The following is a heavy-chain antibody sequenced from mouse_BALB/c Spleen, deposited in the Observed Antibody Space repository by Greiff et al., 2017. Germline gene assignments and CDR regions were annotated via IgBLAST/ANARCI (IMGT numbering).Heavy chain of an antibody. CDR3: ARKAYYCNHLYAMDY. CDR2: ISTYYGNT. Sequence: VQLQQSGPELVRPGVSVKISCKGSGYTFTDYAMHWVKQSHAKSLEWIGVISTYYGNTNYNQKFKGKATMTVDKSSSTAYMELARLTSEDSAIYYCARKAYYCNHLYAMDYWGQGTSVTVSS. V-gene: IGHV1-67*01. J-gene: IGHJ4*01. CDR1: GYTFTDYA. D-gene: IGHD2-10*01.